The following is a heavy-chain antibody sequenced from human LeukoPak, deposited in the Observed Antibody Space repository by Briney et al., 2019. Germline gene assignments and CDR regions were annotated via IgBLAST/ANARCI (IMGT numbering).Heavy chain of an antibody. D-gene: IGHD2-2*01. J-gene: IGHJ6*02. CDR3: AKGDCSSTSCPMDV. CDR1: GFTFSSYG. Sequence: GRSLRLSCAASGFTFSSYGMHWVRQAPGNGLEWVAVISYDGSNKYYADSVKGRFTISRDNSKNTLYLQMNSLRAEDTAVYYCAKGDCSSTSCPMDVWGQGTTVTVSS. V-gene: IGHV3-30*18. CDR2: ISYDGSNK.